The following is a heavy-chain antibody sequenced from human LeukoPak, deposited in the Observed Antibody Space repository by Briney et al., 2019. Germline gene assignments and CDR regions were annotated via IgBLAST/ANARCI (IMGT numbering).Heavy chain of an antibody. CDR2: ISSSSSYI. CDR3: ARATGYSSSGGY. CDR1: GFTFDDYA. V-gene: IGHV3-21*01. J-gene: IGHJ4*02. D-gene: IGHD6-13*01. Sequence: KSGGSLRLSCAASGFTFDDYAMHWVRQAPGKGLEWVSSISSSSSYIYYADSVKGRFTISRDNAKNSLYLQMNSLRAEDTAVYYCARATGYSSSGGYWGQGTLVTVSS.